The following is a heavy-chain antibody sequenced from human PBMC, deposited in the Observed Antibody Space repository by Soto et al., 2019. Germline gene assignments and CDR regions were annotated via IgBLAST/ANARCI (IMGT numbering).Heavy chain of an antibody. CDR3: ANSVGATLPPDY. V-gene: IGHV4-34*01. D-gene: IGHD1-26*01. J-gene: IGHJ4*02. CDR1: EGYIIAYS. CDR2: INHSGGT. Sequence: SETKCLPWSVSEGYIIAYSGSWIRKPPGKGLEWIGEINHSGGTSYNPSLKRRVTISVDTSKSQFSLKLTSVTAADRAVYYCANSVGATLPPDYWRQGNLVTVSS.